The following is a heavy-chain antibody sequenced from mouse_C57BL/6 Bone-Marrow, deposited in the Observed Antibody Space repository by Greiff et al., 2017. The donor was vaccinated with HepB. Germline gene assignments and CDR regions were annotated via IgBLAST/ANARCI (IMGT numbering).Heavy chain of an antibody. Sequence: QVQLQQSGAELVRPGTSVKMSCKASGYTFTTYWIGWAMQRPGHGLEWIGDIYPGGGYTNYNEKFKGKATLTADKSSSTAYMQFSSLTSEDSAIYYCARYYGSSSYAMDYWGQGTSVTVSS. D-gene: IGHD1-1*01. CDR2: IYPGGGYT. CDR3: ARYYGSSSYAMDY. J-gene: IGHJ4*01. CDR1: GYTFTTYW. V-gene: IGHV1-63*01.